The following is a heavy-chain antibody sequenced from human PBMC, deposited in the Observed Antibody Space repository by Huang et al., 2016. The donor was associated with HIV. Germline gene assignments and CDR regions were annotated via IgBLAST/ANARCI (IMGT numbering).Heavy chain of an antibody. D-gene: IGHD3-16*02. CDR2: RSDDGSNK. J-gene: IGHJ6*03. CDR1: GLPFRRYA. V-gene: IGHV3-30-3*01. Sequence: QVQLVESVGGVVQPGRSMRLPCAASGLPFRRYAVHWVRQARGKCRELVAVRSDDGSNKYYADSVKGRFTISRDKSKDKLYLQMNSRRAEDTAVYYCARDAYYDYVWGSYRKYYYYYMDVWGKGTTVTVSS. CDR3: ARDAYYDYVWGSYRKYYYYYMDV.